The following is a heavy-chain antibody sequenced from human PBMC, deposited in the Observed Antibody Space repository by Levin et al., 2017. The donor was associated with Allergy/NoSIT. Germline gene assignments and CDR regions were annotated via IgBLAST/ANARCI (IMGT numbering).Heavy chain of an antibody. J-gene: IGHJ4*02. CDR2: ISGNGGTT. V-gene: IGHV3-23*01. D-gene: IGHD1-1*01. CDR3: AKGGTFFDH. Sequence: GGSLRLSCAASGFTFSSYVVTWVRQAPGKGLEWVSAISGNGGTTYYADSVKGRFTISRENSKNTLYLQMNSLRAGDTAVYYCAKGGTFFDHWGQGTLVTVSS. CDR1: GFTFSSYV.